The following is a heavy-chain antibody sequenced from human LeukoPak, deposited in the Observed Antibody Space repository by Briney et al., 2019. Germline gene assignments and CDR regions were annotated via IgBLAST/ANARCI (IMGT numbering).Heavy chain of an antibody. CDR3: AKIPSRFDYGGNSASYYYYYMDV. V-gene: IGHV3-23*01. D-gene: IGHD4-23*01. J-gene: IGHJ6*03. Sequence: GGSLRLSCAASGFTFSSYAMSWVRQAPGKGLEWVSAISGSGGSTYYADSVKGRFTISRDNSKNTLYLQMNSLRAEDTAVYYCAKIPSRFDYGGNSASYYYYYMDVWGKGTTVTVSS. CDR1: GFTFSSYA. CDR2: ISGSGGST.